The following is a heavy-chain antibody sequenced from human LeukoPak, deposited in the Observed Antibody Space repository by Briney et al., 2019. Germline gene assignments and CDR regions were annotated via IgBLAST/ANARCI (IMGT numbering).Heavy chain of an antibody. CDR3: ARSFMVRITMIAAPFDH. CDR2: INWNTDDI. CDR1: GGSISSYY. V-gene: IGHV3-9*01. Sequence: LSLTCTVSGGSISSYYWSWVRQAPGKGLEWVSGINWNTDDIGYADSVKGRFTISRDNAKNSVYLQMNNLRAEDTALYYCARSFMVRITMIAAPFDHWGQGSLVTVSS. J-gene: IGHJ4*02. D-gene: IGHD3-22*01.